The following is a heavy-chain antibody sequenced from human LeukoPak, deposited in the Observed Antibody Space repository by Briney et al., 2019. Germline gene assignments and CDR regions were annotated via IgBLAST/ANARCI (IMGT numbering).Heavy chain of an antibody. CDR2: IIPILGIA. CDR1: GGTFSSYA. J-gene: IGHJ4*02. Sequence: SVKVSCKASGGTFSSYAISWVRQAPGQGLEWMGRIIPILGIANYAQKFQGRVTITADKSTSTAYMELSSLRSEDTAVYYCARDSIQPLGGLYGSGSYTYWGQGTLVTVSS. D-gene: IGHD3-10*01. CDR3: ARDSIQPLGGLYGSGSYTY. V-gene: IGHV1-69*04.